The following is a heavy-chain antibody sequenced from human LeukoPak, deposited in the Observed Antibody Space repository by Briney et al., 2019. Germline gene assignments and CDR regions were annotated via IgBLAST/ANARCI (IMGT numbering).Heavy chain of an antibody. D-gene: IGHD6-19*01. CDR3: ASEPTPSIAVAGLSYYYGMDV. CDR1: GFTFSSYA. CDR2: ISSNGGST. J-gene: IGHJ6*02. V-gene: IGHV3-64*04. Sequence: GGSLRLSCSASGFTFSSYAMHWVRQAPGKGLEYVSAISSNGGSTYYADSVKGRFTISRDNSKNTLYLQMNSLRAEDTAVFYCASEPTPSIAVAGLSYYYGMDVWGQGTTVTVSS.